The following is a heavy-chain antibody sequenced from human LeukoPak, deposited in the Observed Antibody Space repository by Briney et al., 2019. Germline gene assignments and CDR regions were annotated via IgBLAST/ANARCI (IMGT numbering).Heavy chain of an antibody. CDR3: AAMETVAATMKDY. D-gene: IGHD2-15*01. Sequence: ASVKVSCKASGYTFTGYYMHWVRQAPGQGLEWMGWINPNSGGTNYAQKFQGRVTMTRDTSISTAYMELSRLRSDDTAVYYCAAMETVAATMKDYWGQGTLVTVSS. CDR1: GYTFTGYY. CDR2: INPNSGGT. J-gene: IGHJ4*02. V-gene: IGHV1-2*02.